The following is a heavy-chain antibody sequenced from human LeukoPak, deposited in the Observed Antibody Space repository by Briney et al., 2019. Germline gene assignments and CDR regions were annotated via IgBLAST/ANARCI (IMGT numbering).Heavy chain of an antibody. J-gene: IGHJ3*02. CDR2: ISSSSSYI. CDR3: ARAHPLRVGYCSGGSCFRAFDI. CDR1: GFTFSSYS. V-gene: IGHV3-21*01. D-gene: IGHD2-15*01. Sequence: KSGGSLRLSCAASGFTFSSYSMNWVRQAPGKGLEWVSSISSSSSYIYYADSVKGRFTISRDNAKNSLYLQMNSLRAEDTAVYYCARAHPLRVGYCSGGSCFRAFDIWGQGTMVTVSS.